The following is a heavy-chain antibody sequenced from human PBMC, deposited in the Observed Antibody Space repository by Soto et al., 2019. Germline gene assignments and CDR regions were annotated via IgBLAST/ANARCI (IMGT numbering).Heavy chain of an antibody. CDR3: ARASGAGWSRTDYAMGV. CDR2: IIPIFGTA. D-gene: IGHD3-10*01. CDR1: VGPLRGYA. Sequence: SSVTVSCTASVGPLRGYAINWVRHAPVRGLEWMGGIIPIFGTANYAQKFQGRVTVTRDTSANTTYMELSNVRAEDTAVYYCARASGAGWSRTDYAMGVWGQGTTVTVSS. V-gene: IGHV1-69*05. J-gene: IGHJ6*02.